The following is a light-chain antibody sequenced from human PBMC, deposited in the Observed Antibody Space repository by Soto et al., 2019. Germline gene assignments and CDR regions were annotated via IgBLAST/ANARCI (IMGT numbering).Light chain of an antibody. Sequence: DIQMTQSPSTLSASGGDRVTISCRASQGIVSWLAWYQQKPGKAPKLLIYGASSLESGVPSRFSGSGSGTEFTLSISSLQPDDFATYYCQQYSSYWTFGQGTKVDI. V-gene: IGKV1-5*01. CDR3: QQYSSYWT. CDR1: QGIVSW. CDR2: GAS. J-gene: IGKJ1*01.